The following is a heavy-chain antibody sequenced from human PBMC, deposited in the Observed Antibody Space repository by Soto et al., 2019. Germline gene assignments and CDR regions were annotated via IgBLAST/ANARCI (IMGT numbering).Heavy chain of an antibody. CDR3: ARAPPRGIAAPGTWGSGMDV. V-gene: IGHV3-30*04. CDR2: ISYDGSNK. Sequence: GGSLRLSCAASGFSFSSYSMHWVRQAPGKGLEWVAVISYDGSNKYYADSVKGRFTITRDSSKNTVSLQMNSLRLEDTAVYYRARAPPRGIAAPGTWGSGMDVWGQGTTVTVSS. J-gene: IGHJ6*02. D-gene: IGHD6-13*01. CDR1: GFSFSSYS.